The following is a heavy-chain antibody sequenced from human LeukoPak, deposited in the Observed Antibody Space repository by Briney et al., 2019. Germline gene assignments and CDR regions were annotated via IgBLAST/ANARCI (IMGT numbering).Heavy chain of an antibody. CDR2: INSGGDT. D-gene: IGHD3-22*01. V-gene: IGHV3-53*01. Sequence: PGGSLRLSCAASGFTVSGNYMGWVRQAPGKGLEWVSLINSGGDTSYADSVKGRFTISRDGSKNTLYLQMNSLRAEDTAVYYCAKDPYYYDSSGYFDYWGQGTLVTVSS. CDR3: AKDPYYYDSSGYFDY. CDR1: GFTVSGNY. J-gene: IGHJ4*02.